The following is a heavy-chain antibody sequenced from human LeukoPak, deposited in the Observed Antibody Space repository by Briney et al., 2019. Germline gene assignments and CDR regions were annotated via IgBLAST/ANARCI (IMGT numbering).Heavy chain of an antibody. CDR1: GFTFSSYA. Sequence: GRSLRLSCAASGFTFSSYAMHWVRQAPGKGLEWVAVISYDGSNKYYADSVKGRFTISRDNSKNTLYLQMNSLRAEDTAVYYCARAPVLRFLEWLISWGRGTLVTVSS. CDR3: ARAPVLRFLEWLIS. V-gene: IGHV3-30-3*01. CDR2: ISYDGSNK. J-gene: IGHJ2*01. D-gene: IGHD3-3*01.